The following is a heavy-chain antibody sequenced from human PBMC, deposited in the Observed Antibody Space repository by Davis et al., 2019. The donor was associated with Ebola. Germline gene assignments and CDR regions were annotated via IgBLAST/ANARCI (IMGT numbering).Heavy chain of an antibody. J-gene: IGHJ4*02. CDR1: GFTFSSYG. CDR3: AKGGEQAVAGLDY. D-gene: IGHD6-19*01. CDR2: ISYDGSNK. Sequence: GGSLRLSCAASGFTFSSYGMHCVRQAPGKGLEWVAVISYDGSNKYYADSVKGRFTISRDNSKNTLYLQMNSLRAEDTAVYYCAKGGEQAVAGLDYWGQGTLVTVSS. V-gene: IGHV3-30*18.